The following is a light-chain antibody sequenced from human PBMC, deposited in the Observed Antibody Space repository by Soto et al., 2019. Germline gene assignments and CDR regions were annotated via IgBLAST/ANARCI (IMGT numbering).Light chain of an antibody. CDR1: QTVSRN. CDR2: DIS. J-gene: IGKJ5*01. V-gene: IGKV3-15*01. Sequence: EVVMTQSPATLSVSPGERATLSCRASQTVSRNLAWYQQRPGQAPRLLIYDISNRAAGVPARFSGSGSETEFTLTIRILQSEDFAVYCCQQYNNWPSFGQGTRLEIK. CDR3: QQYNNWPS.